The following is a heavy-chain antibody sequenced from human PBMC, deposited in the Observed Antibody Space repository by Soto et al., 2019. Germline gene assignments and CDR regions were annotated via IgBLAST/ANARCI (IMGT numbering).Heavy chain of an antibody. J-gene: IGHJ4*02. Sequence: GGSLRLSCAASGFTFSSYGMHWVRQAPGKGLEWVAVISYDGSNKYYADSVKGRFTISRDNSKNTLYLQMNSLRAEDTAVYYCAKTGDGYNYGFDYWGQGTLVTVSS. CDR2: ISYDGSNK. CDR3: AKTGDGYNYGFDY. D-gene: IGHD5-12*01. CDR1: GFTFSSYG. V-gene: IGHV3-30*18.